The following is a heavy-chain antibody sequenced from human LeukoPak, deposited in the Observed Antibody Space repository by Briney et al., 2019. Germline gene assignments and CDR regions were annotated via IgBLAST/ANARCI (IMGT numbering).Heavy chain of an antibody. D-gene: IGHD3-10*01. J-gene: IGHJ4*02. V-gene: IGHV3-73*01. CDR2: IGSKANGYAT. Sequence: TGGSLRLSCAASGFTFSGSAMHWVRQASGKGLEWVGRIGSKANGYATAYAASVKGRFTISRDDSKNTAYLQMNSLKTEDTAVYYCTRRGRVNDYWGQGTLVTVSS. CDR1: GFTFSGSA. CDR3: TRRGRVNDY.